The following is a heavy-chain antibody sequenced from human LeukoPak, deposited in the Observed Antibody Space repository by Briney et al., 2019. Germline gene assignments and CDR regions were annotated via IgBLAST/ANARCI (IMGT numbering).Heavy chain of an antibody. CDR3: ARGYYDVWSGYYTPNWFAP. D-gene: IGHD3-3*01. CDR1: GWSISNGYF. J-gene: IGHJ5*02. CDR2: IYHSGNT. V-gene: IGHV4-38-2*01. Sequence: SETLSLTCAVSGWSISNGYFWGWIRQPPGKGLEWIGNIYHSGNTYYNPSLKNRVTISVDTSKNQFSLKLSSVTAADTAVYYCARGYYDVWSGYYTPNWFAPWGQGTLVTVSS.